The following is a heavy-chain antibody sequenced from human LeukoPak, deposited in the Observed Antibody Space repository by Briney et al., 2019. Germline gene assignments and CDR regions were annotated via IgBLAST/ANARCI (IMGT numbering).Heavy chain of an antibody. V-gene: IGHV1-2*02. J-gene: IGHJ4*02. CDR1: GYTFTGYY. Sequence: ASVKVSCKASGYTFTGYYMHWVRQAPGQGLEWMGWINPNSGGTNYAQKFQGRVTMTRDTSISTAYMELSRLRSDDTAVYYCARPTLPYCSSTSCYRGHRLECDYWGQGTLVTVSS. CDR3: ARPTLPYCSSTSCYRGHRLECDY. CDR2: INPNSGGT. D-gene: IGHD2-2*02.